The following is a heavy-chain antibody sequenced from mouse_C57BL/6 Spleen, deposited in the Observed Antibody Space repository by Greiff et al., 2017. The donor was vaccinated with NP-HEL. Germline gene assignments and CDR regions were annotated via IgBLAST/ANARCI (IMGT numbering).Heavy chain of an antibody. CDR2: INPGSGGT. V-gene: IGHV1-54*01. Sequence: VQLQQSGAELVRPGTSVKVSCKASGYAFTNYLIEWVKQRPGQGLEWIGVINPGSGGTNYNEKLKGKATLTAYKSCSTAYMQLSSLTSEDSAVYFCARSQLAFDYWGQGTTLTVSS. J-gene: IGHJ2*01. CDR3: ARSQLAFDY. D-gene: IGHD4-1*02. CDR1: GYAFTNYL.